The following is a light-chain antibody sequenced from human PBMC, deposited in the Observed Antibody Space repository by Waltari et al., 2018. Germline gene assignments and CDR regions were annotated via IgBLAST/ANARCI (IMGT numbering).Light chain of an antibody. CDR1: QSFSSD. CDR3: QQYNKWPPGT. V-gene: IGKV3-15*01. J-gene: IGKJ1*01. CDR2: GAS. Sequence: EVVLTQSPAPLSVALGESATLAGRASQSFSSDLAWYQHKAGQAPRLSLHGASMWATGIPARFSGSGSGTEFTLTISSLQSEDSAVYYCQQYNKWPPGTFGQGTKVEIK.